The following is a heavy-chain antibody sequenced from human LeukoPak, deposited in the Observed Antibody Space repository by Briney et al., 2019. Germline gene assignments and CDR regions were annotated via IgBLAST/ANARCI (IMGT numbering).Heavy chain of an antibody. J-gene: IGHJ4*02. CDR2: ISYDGGNE. V-gene: IGHV3-30*01. Sequence: GGSLRLSCAAYAFTFSSFAMHWVRQAPGKGLEWVAVISYDGGNEYYADSVKGRFTISRDNSKNTLYLQMNSLRAEDTAVYYCAKDWLAVAGFDYWGQGTLVTVSS. CDR1: AFTFSSFA. CDR3: AKDWLAVAGFDY. D-gene: IGHD6-19*01.